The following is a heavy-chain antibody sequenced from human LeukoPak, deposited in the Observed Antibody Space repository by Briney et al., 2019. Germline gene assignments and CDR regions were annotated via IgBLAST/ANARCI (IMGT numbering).Heavy chain of an antibody. J-gene: IGHJ4*02. D-gene: IGHD5-12*01. CDR2: ISYDGSNK. CDR3: IIVATIVDY. CDR1: GFTFSNYG. Sequence: GGSLRLSCAASGFTFSNYGMHWVRQAPGKGLEWVAVISYDGSNKYYADSVKGRFTISRDNSKNTLYLQMNSLRAEDTAVYYSIIVATIVDYWGQGTLVTVSS. V-gene: IGHV3-30*03.